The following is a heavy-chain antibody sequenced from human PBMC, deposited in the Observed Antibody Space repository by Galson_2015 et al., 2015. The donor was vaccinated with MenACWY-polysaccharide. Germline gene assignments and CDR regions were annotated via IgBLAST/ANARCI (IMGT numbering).Heavy chain of an antibody. CDR2: IISNGGTT. V-gene: IGHV3-23*01. D-gene: IGHD1-26*01. CDR1: GYTFRSYG. J-gene: IGHJ3*02. CDR3: AKGSVWVGAYDI. Sequence: SLRLSCAASGYTFRSYGINWVRQAPGKGLEWVSNIISNGGTTYYADSVKGRFTSSRDNSKNMVYLQMNSLRVEDTAVYYCAKGSVWVGAYDIWGQGTMVTVSS.